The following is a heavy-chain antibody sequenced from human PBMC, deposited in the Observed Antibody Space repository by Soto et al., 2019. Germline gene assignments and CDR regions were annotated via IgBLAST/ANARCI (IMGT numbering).Heavy chain of an antibody. Sequence: QVQLVQSGAEVKKPGSSVKVSCKASGGIFSRYSISWVRQAPGQGLEWMGGIIPMFGTANYAQKFQGRVTITADESTTTVYMDLSSLRSEETAVYSCAREGYGDYGKPFDYWGQGTLVTVSS. J-gene: IGHJ4*02. V-gene: IGHV1-69*01. CDR3: AREGYGDYGKPFDY. D-gene: IGHD4-17*01. CDR1: GGIFSRYS. CDR2: IIPMFGTA.